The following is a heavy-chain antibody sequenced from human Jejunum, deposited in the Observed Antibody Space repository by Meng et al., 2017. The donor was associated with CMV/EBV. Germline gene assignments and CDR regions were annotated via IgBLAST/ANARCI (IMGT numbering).Heavy chain of an antibody. CDR1: GFTFSSNW. J-gene: IGHJ4*02. CDR2: INSDGSDT. Sequence: VELVGSGGGLVQPGGSLGLSCAASGFTFSSNWMHWVRQAPGKGLVWVSHINSDGSDTNYADSVKGRFTISRDNAKNTLYLQMNSLRDEDTAVYYCARVEQEMCWGQGTLVTVSS. V-gene: IGHV3-74*01. CDR3: ARVEQEMC. D-gene: IGHD1/OR15-1a*01.